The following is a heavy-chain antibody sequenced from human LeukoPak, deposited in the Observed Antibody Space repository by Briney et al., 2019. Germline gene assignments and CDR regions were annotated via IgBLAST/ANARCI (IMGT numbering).Heavy chain of an antibody. CDR1: GXTFSSYG. V-gene: IGHV3-33*01. J-gene: IGHJ4*02. Sequence: SGGSLRLSCAASGXTFSSYGMHWVRQAPGKGLEWVAVMWYDGSNKYYADSVKGRFTISRDNSKNTLYLQMHSLRAEDTAVYYCARDEVTTPRDWGQGTLVTVSS. D-gene: IGHD4-17*01. CDR3: ARDEVTTPRD. CDR2: MWYDGSNK.